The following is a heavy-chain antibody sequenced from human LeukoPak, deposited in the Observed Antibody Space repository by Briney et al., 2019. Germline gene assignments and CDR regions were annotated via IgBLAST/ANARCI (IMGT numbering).Heavy chain of an antibody. CDR3: ASTGGFGELLLWFDP. D-gene: IGHD3-10*01. V-gene: IGHV4-59*01. Sequence: SETLSLTCTVSGGSISSYYWSWIRQPPGKGLEWIGYIYYSGSTNYNPSLKSRVTISVDTSKNQFSLKLSSVTAADTAVYYCASTGGFGELLLWFDPWGQGTPVTVSS. CDR1: GGSISSYY. J-gene: IGHJ5*02. CDR2: IYYSGST.